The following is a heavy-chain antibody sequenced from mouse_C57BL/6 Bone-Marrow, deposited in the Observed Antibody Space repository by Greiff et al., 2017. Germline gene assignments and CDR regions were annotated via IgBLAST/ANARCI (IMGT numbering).Heavy chain of an antibody. CDR2: IDPSDSYP. J-gene: IGHJ3*01. V-gene: IGHV1-59*01. D-gene: IGHD2-2*01. CDR1: GYPFTSYW. Sequence: QVQLQQPGAELVRPGTSVKLSCKASGYPFTSYWMHWVKQRPGQGLEWIGVIDPSDSYPNYNQKFKGKATLTVDTSYRPAYMQLNILTSESSAVSFCAFYNGYNPFSFAYWGQGTLVTVSA. CDR3: AFYNGYNPFSFAY.